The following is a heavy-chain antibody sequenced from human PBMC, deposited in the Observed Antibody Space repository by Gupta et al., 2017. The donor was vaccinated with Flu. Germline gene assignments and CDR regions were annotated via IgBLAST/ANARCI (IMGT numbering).Heavy chain of an antibody. Sequence: EVQLVESGGGLVQPGGSLRLSCAASGFTFSSYDMTWVRQAPGKGLEWVSYISSSGSTIYYADSVKGRFTISRDNAKNSLYLQMNSLRAEDTAVYYCARDPRSYCSGGSCYSDYWGQGTLVTVAS. CDR2: ISSSGSTI. V-gene: IGHV3-48*03. D-gene: IGHD2-15*01. CDR1: GFTFSSYD. J-gene: IGHJ4*02. CDR3: ARDPRSYCSGGSCYSDY.